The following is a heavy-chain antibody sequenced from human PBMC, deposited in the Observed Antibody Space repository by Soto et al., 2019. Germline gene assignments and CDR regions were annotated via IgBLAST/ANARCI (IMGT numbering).Heavy chain of an antibody. Sequence: EVQLVESGGGLVQPGGSLRLSCTTSGLAFSTYWMAWVRQAPGKGLEWVGNTKPDETETYYADSVEGRFTISRYNAKSSLYLQMDSLRVEDTAVYYCATIGDVTFHYWGQGTPVTVSS. CDR3: ATIGDVTFHY. V-gene: IGHV3-7*02. J-gene: IGHJ4*02. CDR2: TKPDETET. CDR1: GLAFSTYW. D-gene: IGHD4-4*01.